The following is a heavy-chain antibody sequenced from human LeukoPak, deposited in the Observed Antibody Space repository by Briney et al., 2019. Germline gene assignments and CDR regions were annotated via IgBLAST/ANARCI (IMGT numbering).Heavy chain of an antibody. V-gene: IGHV1-8*02. D-gene: IGHD3-22*01. CDR2: MNPNSGNT. J-gene: IGHJ4*02. CDR1: GGTFSSYA. Sequence: ASVKVSCKASGGTFSSYAINWVRQATGQGLEWMGWMNPNSGNTGYAQKFQGRVTMTRNTSISTAYMELSSLRSEDTAVYYCARLDYYDSSGYPDTDYWGQGTLVTVSS. CDR3: ARLDYYDSSGYPDTDY.